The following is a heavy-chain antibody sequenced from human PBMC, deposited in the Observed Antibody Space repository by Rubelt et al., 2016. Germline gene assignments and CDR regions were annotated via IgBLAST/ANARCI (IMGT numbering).Heavy chain of an antibody. CDR2: ISWNSGTI. V-gene: IGHV3-9*01. Sequence: SLRLSCAASGFTFRSYAMHWVRQAPGKGLEWVSGISWNSGTIAYADSVKGRFTISRDNAKNSLYLQMNSLRAEDTATYYCVRGGVDVWGQGTTVTVSS. CDR3: VRGGVDV. J-gene: IGHJ6*02. CDR1: GFTFRSYA.